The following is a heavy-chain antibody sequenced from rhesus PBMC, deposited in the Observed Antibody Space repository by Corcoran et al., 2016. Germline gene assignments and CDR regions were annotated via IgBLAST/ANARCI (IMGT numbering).Heavy chain of an antibody. CDR3: ARAHPGTLDY. CDR2: ISGSGGAT. Sequence: QVQLQESGPGLVKPSETLSLPCAVSGGSISSNYWSWIRQPPGKGLEWIGRISGSGGATAHTPSLKSRVTISTDTSKNQFSLKLSSVTAADSAVYYCARAHPGTLDYWGQGVLVTVSS. V-gene: IGHV4-173*01. CDR1: GGSISSNY. D-gene: IGHD3S6*01. J-gene: IGHJ4*01.